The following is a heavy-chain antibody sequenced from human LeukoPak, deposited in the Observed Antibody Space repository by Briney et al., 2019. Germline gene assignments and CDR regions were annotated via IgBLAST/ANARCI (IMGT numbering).Heavy chain of an antibody. Sequence: GGSVTVSCTASGGTFSSYAISWVRQAPGQGLEWMGGIIPIFGTANYAQKFQGRVTITADESTSTAYMELSSLRSEDTAVYYCARTDPFYDSSGQSFFDYWGQGTLVTVSS. V-gene: IGHV1-69*01. J-gene: IGHJ4*02. D-gene: IGHD3-22*01. CDR1: GGTFSSYA. CDR3: ARTDPFYDSSGQSFFDY. CDR2: IIPIFGTA.